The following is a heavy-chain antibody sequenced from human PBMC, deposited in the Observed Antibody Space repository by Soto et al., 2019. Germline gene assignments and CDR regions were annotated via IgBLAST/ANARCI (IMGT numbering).Heavy chain of an antibody. Sequence: LRLSCAASGFTFSSYAMHWVRQAPGKGLEWVAVISYDGSNKYYADSVKGRFTISRDNSKNTLYLQMNSLRAEDTAVYYCARDHKDYGDPYYYYGMDVWGQGTTVTVSS. CDR2: ISYDGSNK. D-gene: IGHD4-17*01. CDR1: GFTFSSYA. CDR3: ARDHKDYGDPYYYYGMDV. V-gene: IGHV3-30-3*01. J-gene: IGHJ6*02.